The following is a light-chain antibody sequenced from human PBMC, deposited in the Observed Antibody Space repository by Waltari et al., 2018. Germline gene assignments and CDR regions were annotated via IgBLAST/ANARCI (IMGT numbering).Light chain of an antibody. V-gene: IGKV1-39*01. CDR3: QQSKRVPYT. J-gene: IGKJ2*01. CDR2: AAS. CDR1: QTIDTY. Sequence: DLQMTESPSSLSASSGDRVSIPCRASQTIDTYLNWFQQKPGEAPKLLIYAASTLQSVVPLRFSGSGSGTDFTLTISGLQYEDFATYYCQQSKRVPYTFGQGTRLEIK.